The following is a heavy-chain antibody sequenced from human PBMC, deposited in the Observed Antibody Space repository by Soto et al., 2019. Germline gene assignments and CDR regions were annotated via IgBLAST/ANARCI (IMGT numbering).Heavy chain of an antibody. CDR1: GYSFTNYY. CDR2: MDPSDSYT. D-gene: IGHD6-19*01. CDR3: ARHSSDSSGEDFDY. V-gene: IGHV5-10-1*01. Sequence: PGESLKISCKGSGYSFTNYYISWVRQMPGKGLEWMGRMDPSDSYTDYSPSVQGHVTFSVDRSISTAYLHGSSLKASDTAMYFCARHSSDSSGEDFDYWGQGTLVTVSS. J-gene: IGHJ4*02.